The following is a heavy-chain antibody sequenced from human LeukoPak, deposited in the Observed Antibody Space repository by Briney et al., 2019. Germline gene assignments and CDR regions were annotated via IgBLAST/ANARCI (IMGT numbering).Heavy chain of an antibody. Sequence: SVKVSCKASGGTFSSYAISWVRQAPGQGLEWMGRIIPIFGTANYAQKFQGRCTITTDESTSTAYTELSSLRSEDTAVYYCARGPTYYYDSSGYSNWFDPWGQGTLVTVSS. J-gene: IGHJ5*02. V-gene: IGHV1-69*05. CDR1: GGTFSSYA. CDR3: ARGPTYYYDSSGYSNWFDP. D-gene: IGHD3-22*01. CDR2: IIPIFGTA.